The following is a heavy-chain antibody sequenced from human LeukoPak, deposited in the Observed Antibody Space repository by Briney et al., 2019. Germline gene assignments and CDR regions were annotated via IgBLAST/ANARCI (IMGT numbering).Heavy chain of an antibody. CDR1: GFTFSSYG. V-gene: IGHV3-33*01. J-gene: IGHJ4*02. D-gene: IGHD3-10*01. CDR3: ARDYGVTYYYGSGSYCPDY. Sequence: PGRSLRLSCAASGFTFSSYGMHWVRQAPGKGLEWVAVIWYDGSNKYYADSVKGRFTISRDNSKNTLYLQMNSLRAEDTAVYYCARDYGVTYYYGSGSYCPDYWGQGTLVTVSS. CDR2: IWYDGSNK.